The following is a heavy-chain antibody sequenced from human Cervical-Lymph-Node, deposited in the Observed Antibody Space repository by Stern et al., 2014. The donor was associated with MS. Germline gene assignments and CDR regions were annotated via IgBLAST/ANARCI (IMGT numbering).Heavy chain of an antibody. CDR2: ISNDGSNK. D-gene: IGHD2-8*01. CDR1: GFAFASYA. Sequence: VQLEESGGGVVQPGGSLRLSCATSGFAFASYALHWVRQAPGKGLEWVAFISNDGSNKYYADSLKDRFIVSRDYSKKTLNLQINSLRREDTAVYYCALPGHFYTNAPDYWGQGTLVTVSS. V-gene: IGHV3-30*03. CDR3: ALPGHFYTNAPDY. J-gene: IGHJ4*02.